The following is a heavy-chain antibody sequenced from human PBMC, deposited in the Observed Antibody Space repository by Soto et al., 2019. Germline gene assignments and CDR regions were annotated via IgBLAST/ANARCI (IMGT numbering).Heavy chain of an antibody. CDR1: GFTFSDYY. D-gene: IGHD3-3*01. V-gene: IGHV3-11*06. Sequence: GGSLRLFCAASGFTFSDYYMSWIRQAPGKGLEWVSYISSSSSYTNYADSVKGRFTISRDNAKNSLYLQMNSLRAEDTAVYYCARWLRFLEWVGLEYGMDVWGQGTTVTVSS. J-gene: IGHJ6*02. CDR3: ARWLRFLEWVGLEYGMDV. CDR2: ISSSSSYT.